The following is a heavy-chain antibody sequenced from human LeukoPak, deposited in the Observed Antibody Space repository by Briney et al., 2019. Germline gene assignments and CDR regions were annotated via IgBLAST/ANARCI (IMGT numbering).Heavy chain of an antibody. V-gene: IGHV4-39*07. Sequence: PSETLSLTCTVSGGSISSRSYYWAWIRQPPGKGLEWIGSINYSGSTNYNPSLKSRVTISVDTSKNQFSLKLSSVTAADTAVYYCARSTTTSAAFDYWGQGTLVTVSS. CDR1: GGSISSRSYY. J-gene: IGHJ4*02. CDR2: INYSGST. D-gene: IGHD5/OR15-5a*01. CDR3: ARSTTTSAAFDY.